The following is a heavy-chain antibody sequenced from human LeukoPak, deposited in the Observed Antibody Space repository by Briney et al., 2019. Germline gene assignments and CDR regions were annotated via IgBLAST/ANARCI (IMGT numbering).Heavy chain of an antibody. CDR2: INPSGGST. J-gene: IGHJ6*03. Sequence: ASVKVSCKASGYTFTSYYMHWVRQAPGQGLEWMGIINPSGGSTSYAQKFQGRVTMTRDMSTSTVYMELSSLRSEDTAVYYCAREGYCSGGSCYARYYYYYYMDVWGKGTTVTVSS. CDR3: AREGYCSGGSCYARYYYYYYMDV. D-gene: IGHD2-15*01. V-gene: IGHV1-46*01. CDR1: GYTFTSYY.